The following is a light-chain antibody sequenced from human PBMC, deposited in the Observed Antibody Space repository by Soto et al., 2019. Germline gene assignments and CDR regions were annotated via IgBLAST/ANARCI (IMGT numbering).Light chain of an antibody. CDR1: QSINSW. CDR2: KAS. V-gene: IGKV1-5*03. CDR3: QHYARSSWT. Sequence: DIQMTQSPSTLSASVGDRVPITCRASQSINSWLAWYQQKPGKAPKLLIYKASSLESGVPSRFSGSGSGTEFTLTISSLQPDDFATYYCQHYARSSWTFGQGTKVEIK. J-gene: IGKJ1*01.